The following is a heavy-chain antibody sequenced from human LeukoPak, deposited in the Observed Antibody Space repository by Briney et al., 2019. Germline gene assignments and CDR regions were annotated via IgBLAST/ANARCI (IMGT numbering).Heavy chain of an antibody. J-gene: IGHJ4*02. V-gene: IGHV4-30-2*01. CDR1: GGSISSGGYS. CDR2: IYHSGST. D-gene: IGHD2-2*01. CDR3: ARGSPRKVVPAAES. Sequence: SETLSLTCAVSGGSISSGGYSWSWIRQPPGKGLEWIGYIYHSGSTYYNPSLKSRVTISVDTSKHQFSLKLSSVTAADTAVYYCARGSPRKVVPAAESWGQGTLVTVSS.